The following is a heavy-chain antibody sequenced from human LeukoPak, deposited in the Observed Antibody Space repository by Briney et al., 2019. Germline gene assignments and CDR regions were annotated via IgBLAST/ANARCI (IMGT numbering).Heavy chain of an antibody. V-gene: IGHV3-23*01. Sequence: GGTLRLSCAASGFTFSSNGMSWVRQAPGKGLEWVSTVSTSGTSTYYADSVKGRFTISRDNSKNTLYLQMNSLRAEDTAVYYCAKSDYYDSSGYFYFDYWGQGTLVTVSS. CDR3: AKSDYYDSSGYFYFDY. J-gene: IGHJ4*02. D-gene: IGHD3-22*01. CDR2: VSTSGTST. CDR1: GFTFSSNG.